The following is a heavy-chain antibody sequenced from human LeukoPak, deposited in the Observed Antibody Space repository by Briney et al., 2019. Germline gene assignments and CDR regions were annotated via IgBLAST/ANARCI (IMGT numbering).Heavy chain of an antibody. J-gene: IGHJ4*02. Sequence: GRSLRLSCAASGFTFSSYGMHWVRQTPGKGLEWVAVIWSDGSNKYYADSVKGRFTISRDNSKNTLYLQMNSLRAEDTAVHYCARGSGSFSGGFDYWGQGTLVTVSS. V-gene: IGHV3-33*01. CDR1: GFTFSSYG. CDR2: IWSDGSNK. D-gene: IGHD1-26*01. CDR3: ARGSGSFSGGFDY.